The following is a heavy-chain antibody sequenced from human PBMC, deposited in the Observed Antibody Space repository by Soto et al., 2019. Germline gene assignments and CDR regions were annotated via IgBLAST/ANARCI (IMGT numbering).Heavy chain of an antibody. CDR3: AKDFYYCTNGVCYSLGFARY. V-gene: IGHV3-23*01. J-gene: IGHJ4*02. CDR1: GFTFSSYA. Sequence: PGGSLRLSCAASGFTFSSYAMSWVRQAPGKGLEWVSAISGSGGSTYYADSVKGRFTISRDNSKNTLYLQMNSLRAEDTAVYYCAKDFYYCTNGVCYSLGFARYWGQGTLVTVSS. D-gene: IGHD2-8*01. CDR2: ISGSGGST.